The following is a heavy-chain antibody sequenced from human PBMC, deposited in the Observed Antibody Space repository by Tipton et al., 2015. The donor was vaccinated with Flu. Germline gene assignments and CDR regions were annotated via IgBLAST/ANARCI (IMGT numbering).Heavy chain of an antibody. V-gene: IGHV5-51*03. CDR1: GYTFTTHW. J-gene: IGHJ3*02. CDR2: IFPGNSDT. CDR3: AAAVAAYAFDI. D-gene: IGHD6-19*01. Sequence: QLVQSGAEVKKPGESLNISCKVSGYTFTTHWIHWVRQMPGKELEWMGSIFPGNSDTRYSPSFQGQVTMSAGKSISTAYLQWSRLTASDTGMYYCAAAVAAYAFDIWGQGTMVTVSS.